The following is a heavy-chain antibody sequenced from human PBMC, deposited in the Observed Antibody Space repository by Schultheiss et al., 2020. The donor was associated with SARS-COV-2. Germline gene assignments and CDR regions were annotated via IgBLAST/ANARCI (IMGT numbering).Heavy chain of an antibody. CDR2: INHSGST. CDR1: GGSITSSNW. Sequence: SETLSLTCAVSGGSITSSNWWSWVRQPPGKGLEWIGEINHSGSTKYNPSLKSLVTISVDTSKNQFSLKLSSVTAADTAVYYCARALKGHWFDPWGQGTLVTVSS. V-gene: IGHV4-4*02. CDR3: ARALKGHWFDP. D-gene: IGHD3-16*01. J-gene: IGHJ5*02.